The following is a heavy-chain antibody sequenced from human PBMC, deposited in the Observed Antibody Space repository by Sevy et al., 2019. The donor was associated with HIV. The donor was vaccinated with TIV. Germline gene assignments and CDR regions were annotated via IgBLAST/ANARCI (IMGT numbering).Heavy chain of an antibody. D-gene: IGHD2-21*01. Sequence: GGSLRLSCAASGLIFSDYYMGGVRQAPRKGLEWVADISSRNTYTNYADSVKGRFTISRDNAKKSLYLQMNTLRAEDTAVYYCARLRVIASAPYYFDYWGQGTLVTVSS. J-gene: IGHJ4*02. CDR2: ISSRNTYT. CDR1: GLIFSDYY. CDR3: ARLRVIASAPYYFDY. V-gene: IGHV3-11*06.